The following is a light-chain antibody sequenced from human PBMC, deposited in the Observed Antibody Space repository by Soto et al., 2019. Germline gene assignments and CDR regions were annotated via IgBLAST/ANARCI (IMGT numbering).Light chain of an antibody. Sequence: QSVLTQPASVSGSPGQSITISCTGTSSDVGSYNLVSWYQQHPGKAPKLMIYEGSKRPSGVSNRFSGSKSGNTASLTISGLQAEDEADYYCCSYAGSSFSYVFGTGTKVTVL. CDR1: SSDVGSYNL. CDR2: EGS. J-gene: IGLJ1*01. CDR3: CSYAGSSFSYV. V-gene: IGLV2-23*01.